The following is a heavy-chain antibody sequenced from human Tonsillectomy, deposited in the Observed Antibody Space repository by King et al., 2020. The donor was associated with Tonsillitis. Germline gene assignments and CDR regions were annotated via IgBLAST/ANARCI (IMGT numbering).Heavy chain of an antibody. Sequence: VQLVESGGGVVQPGGSLRLSCAASGFIFSNSGMHWVRQAPGKGLEWVAFIQFDGNNKYYEESVKGRFTISRDNSKNTLYLQMNSLRAEDTAMYYCAKDWDVVPPPHFDYWGQGTLVTVSS. J-gene: IGHJ4*02. CDR3: AKDWDVVPPPHFDY. CDR2: IQFDGNNK. CDR1: GFIFSNSG. D-gene: IGHD2-15*01. V-gene: IGHV3-30*02.